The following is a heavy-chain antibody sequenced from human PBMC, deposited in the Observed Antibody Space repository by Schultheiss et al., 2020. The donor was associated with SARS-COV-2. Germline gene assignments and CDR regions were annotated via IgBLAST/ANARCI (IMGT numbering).Heavy chain of an antibody. CDR1: GGTFSSYA. J-gene: IGHJ4*02. V-gene: IGHV1-69*04. Sequence: KISCKASGGTFSSYAISWVRQAPGQGLEWMGRIIPILGIANYAQKFQGRVTMTEDTSTDTAYMELSSLRSEDTAVYYCATDSPYSSSWYYYWGQGTLVTVSS. D-gene: IGHD6-13*01. CDR3: ATDSPYSSSWYYY. CDR2: IIPILGIA.